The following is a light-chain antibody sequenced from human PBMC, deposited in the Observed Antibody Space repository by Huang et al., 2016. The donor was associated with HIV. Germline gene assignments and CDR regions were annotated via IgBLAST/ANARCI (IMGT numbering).Light chain of an antibody. J-gene: IGKJ1*01. Sequence: EIVMTQSPATLSVSPGERATLSCRAGQSVSSNLAWYQQKPGQSPRLLNYGATTRATGAPARFSGSGSGTEFTLTISSLQSEDFAIYYCQQYNNWPRTFGQGTKVDIK. V-gene: IGKV3-15*01. CDR3: QQYNNWPRT. CDR1: QSVSSN. CDR2: GAT.